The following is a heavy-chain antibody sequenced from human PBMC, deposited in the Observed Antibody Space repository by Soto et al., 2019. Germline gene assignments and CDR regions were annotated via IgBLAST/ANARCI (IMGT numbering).Heavy chain of an antibody. CDR1: GGSISSGGYS. CDR3: ARTLYSYGPRFDY. Sequence: SETLSLTCAVSGGSISSGGYSWSWIRQPPGKGLEWIGYIYYSGSTNYNPSLESRLGISIDTSKNQFSLKLSSVTAADTAVYYCARTLYSYGPRFDYWGQGTLVTVSS. D-gene: IGHD5-18*01. V-gene: IGHV4-61*08. J-gene: IGHJ4*02. CDR2: IYYSGST.